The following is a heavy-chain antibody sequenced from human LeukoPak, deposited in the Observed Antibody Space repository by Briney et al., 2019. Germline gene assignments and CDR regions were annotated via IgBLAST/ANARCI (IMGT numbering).Heavy chain of an antibody. CDR3: AKDRGITMVRGPFDY. V-gene: IGHV3-7*01. Sequence: PGGSLRLSCAASGFTFSSYWMSWVRQAPGKGLEWVANIKQDGSEKYYVDSVKGRFTISRDNSKNTLYLQMNSLRAEDTAVYYCAKDRGITMVRGPFDYWGQGTLVTVSS. CDR2: IKQDGSEK. D-gene: IGHD3-10*01. CDR1: GFTFSSYW. J-gene: IGHJ4*02.